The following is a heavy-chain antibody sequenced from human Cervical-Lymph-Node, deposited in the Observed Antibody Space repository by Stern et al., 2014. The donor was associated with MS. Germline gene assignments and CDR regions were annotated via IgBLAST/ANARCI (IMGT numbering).Heavy chain of an antibody. D-gene: IGHD4-17*01. CDR3: ARIPYGTWIDS. J-gene: IGHJ4*02. V-gene: IGHV2-26*01. CDR2: IFPNGEK. CDR1: GFSLSTARMG. Sequence: QVTLRESGPVLVKPTETLTLTCTVSGFSLSTARMGVSWIRQPPGKALEWLAHIFPNGEKVHSTSLKSRLTISKDTSKNQVVLTMTNMDPVDTATYYCARIPYGTWIDSWGQGTLVTVSS.